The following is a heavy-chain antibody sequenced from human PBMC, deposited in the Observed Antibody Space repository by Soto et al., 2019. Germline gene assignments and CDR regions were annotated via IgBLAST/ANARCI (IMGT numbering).Heavy chain of an antibody. CDR3: ARDSRYCTDSGCSIMRDAFDV. CDR2: IYHSRTT. Sequence: QVLLQETGPGLVKPSGTLSLTCTVSHFSVTNNKYWSWVRQSPGKRLEWIGEIYHSRTTYYNPSLSSRVSMSMDKSKNQISVNLTSVTAAYTAVYYCARDSRYCTDSGCSIMRDAFDVWGQGTLVTVSS. V-gene: IGHV4-4*02. J-gene: IGHJ3*01. CDR1: HFSVTNNKY. D-gene: IGHD2-15*01.